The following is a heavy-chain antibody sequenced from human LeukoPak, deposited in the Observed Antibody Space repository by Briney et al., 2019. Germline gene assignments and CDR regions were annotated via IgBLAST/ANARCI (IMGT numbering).Heavy chain of an antibody. CDR3: ARVIVVVPAAIRRGYWFDP. V-gene: IGHV4-34*01. D-gene: IGHD2-2*01. CDR1: GGSLSADY. J-gene: IGHJ5*02. Sequence: SETLSLTCAVYGGSLSADYWTWIRQPPGKGLEWIGEISYSGSTYYNPSLKSRVTISVDASKNQFSLKLSSVTAADTAVYYCARVIVVVPAAIRRGYWFDPWGQGTLVTVSS. CDR2: ISYSGST.